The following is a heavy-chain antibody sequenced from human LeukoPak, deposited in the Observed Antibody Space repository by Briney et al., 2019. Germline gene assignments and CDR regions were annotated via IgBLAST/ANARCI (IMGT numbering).Heavy chain of an antibody. CDR2: IIPIFGTA. CDR1: GGTFSSYA. CDR3: ARRGSGWTQYNWFDP. V-gene: IGHV1-69*13. Sequence: SVKVSCKASGGTFSSYAISWVRQAPGQGLEWMGGIIPIFGTANYAQKFQGRVTITADESTSTAYMELSSLRSEDTAVYYCARRGSGWTQYNWFDPWGQGTLVTVSS. J-gene: IGHJ5*02. D-gene: IGHD6-19*01.